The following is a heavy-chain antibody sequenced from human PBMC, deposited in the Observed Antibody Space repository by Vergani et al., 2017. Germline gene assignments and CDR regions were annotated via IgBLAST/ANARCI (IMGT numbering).Heavy chain of an antibody. CDR1: GGSFSGYY. D-gene: IGHD6-19*01. CDR3: ARGSHPRRWIAVAKNYA. CDR2: INHSGST. J-gene: IGHJ5*02. V-gene: IGHV4-34*01. Sequence: QVQLQQWGAGLLKPSETLSLTCAVYGGSFSGYYWSWIRQPPGKGLEWIGEINHSGSTNYNPSLKSRVTISVDTSKNQFSLKLSSVTAADTAVYYCARGSHPRRWIAVAKNYAWGQGTLVTVSS.